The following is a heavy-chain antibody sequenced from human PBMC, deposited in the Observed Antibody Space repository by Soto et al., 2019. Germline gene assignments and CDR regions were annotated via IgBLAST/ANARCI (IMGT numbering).Heavy chain of an antibody. CDR2: ISAYNGNT. V-gene: IGHV1-18*01. Sequence: QVQLVQSGAEVKKPGASVKVSCKASGYTFTSYGISWVRQAPGQGLEWLGWISAYNGNTNYARNLQGRVTVTADTSTTTDYMELRGLRSDYTAVYYCARDRGIVIVGGTFPDYWGQGTLVTVSS. CDR3: ARDRGIVIVGGTFPDY. D-gene: IGHD1-26*01. CDR1: GYTFTSYG. J-gene: IGHJ4*02.